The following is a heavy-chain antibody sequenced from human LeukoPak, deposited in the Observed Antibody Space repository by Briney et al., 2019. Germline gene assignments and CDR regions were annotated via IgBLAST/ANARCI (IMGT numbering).Heavy chain of an antibody. CDR3: ARDKDDYSNYGPPSGMDV. D-gene: IGHD4-11*01. V-gene: IGHV1-69*04. Sequence: SVKVSCKASGGTFISYAISWVRQAPGQGLEWMGRIIPIFGIANYAQEFQGRVTITADKSTSTAYMELSSLRSEDTAVYYCARDKDDYSNYGPPSGMDVWGQGTTVTVSS. J-gene: IGHJ6*02. CDR1: GGTFISYA. CDR2: IIPIFGIA.